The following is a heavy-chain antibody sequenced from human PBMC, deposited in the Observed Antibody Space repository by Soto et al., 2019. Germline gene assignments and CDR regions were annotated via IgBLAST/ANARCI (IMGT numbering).Heavy chain of an antibody. CDR2: MNPNSGNT. V-gene: IGHV1-8*01. Sequence: ASVKVSCKASGYTFTSYDINWVRQATGQGLEWMGWMNPNSGNTGYAQKFQGRVTMTRNTSISTAYMELSSLRSEDTAVYFCARGMVYDFWSGYSSWGRGTLVTVSS. CDR1: GYTFTSYD. CDR3: ARGMVYDFWSGYSS. J-gene: IGHJ2*01. D-gene: IGHD3-3*01.